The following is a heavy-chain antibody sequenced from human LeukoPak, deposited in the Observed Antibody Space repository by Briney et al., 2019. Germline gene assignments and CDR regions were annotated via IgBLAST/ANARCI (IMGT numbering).Heavy chain of an antibody. V-gene: IGHV4-34*01. CDR2: ISHSGST. J-gene: IGHJ4*02. Sequence: SETLSLTCAVYGGSFSGYYWSWIRQPPGKGLEWIGHISHSGSTYYNPSLKSRVTISVDTSMHQLSLKLSSVTAADTAVYYCASQRRDDYSYHGFDYWGQGTLVTVSS. CDR1: GGSFSGYY. D-gene: IGHD5-24*01. CDR3: ASQRRDDYSYHGFDY.